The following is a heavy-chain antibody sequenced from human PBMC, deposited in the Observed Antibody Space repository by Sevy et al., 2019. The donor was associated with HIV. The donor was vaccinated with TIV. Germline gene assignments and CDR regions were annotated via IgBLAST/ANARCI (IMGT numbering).Heavy chain of an antibody. CDR2: IYHSGST. D-gene: IGHD2-15*01. V-gene: IGHV4-30-2*01. J-gene: IGHJ6*02. Sequence: SETLSLTCAVSGGSISSGGYSWSWIRQPPGKGLEWIGYIYHSGSTYYNPSLKSRVTISVDRSKNQFSLKLSSVTAADTAVYYSASVVVVAATPYGMDVWGQGTTVTVSS. CDR3: ASVVVVAATPYGMDV. CDR1: GGSISSGGYS.